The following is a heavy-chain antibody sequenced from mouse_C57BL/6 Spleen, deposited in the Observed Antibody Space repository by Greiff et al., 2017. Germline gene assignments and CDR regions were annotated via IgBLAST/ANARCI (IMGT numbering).Heavy chain of an antibody. V-gene: IGHV1-42*01. CDR2: INPSTGGT. J-gene: IGHJ4*01. Sequence: VQLKESGPELVKPGASVKISCKASGYSFTGYYMNWVKQSPEKSLEWIGEINPSTGGTTYNQKFKAKATLTVDKSSSTAYMQLKSLTSQDSAVYYCARNSFDAMDYWGQGTSVTVSS. CDR3: ARNSFDAMDY. CDR1: GYSFTGYY.